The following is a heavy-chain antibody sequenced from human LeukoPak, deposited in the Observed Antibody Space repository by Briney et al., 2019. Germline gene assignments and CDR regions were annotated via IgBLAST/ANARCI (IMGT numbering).Heavy chain of an antibody. CDR3: ARVRITMVRGVIRAYFDY. D-gene: IGHD3-10*01. CDR2: INHSGST. V-gene: IGHV4-34*01. Sequence: PSETLSLTCAVYGGSFSGYYWSWLRQPPGKGLEWIGEINHSGSTNYNPSLKSRVTISVDTSKNQFSLKLSSVTAADTAVYYCARVRITMVRGVIRAYFDYWGQGTLVTVSS. J-gene: IGHJ4*02. CDR1: GGSFSGYY.